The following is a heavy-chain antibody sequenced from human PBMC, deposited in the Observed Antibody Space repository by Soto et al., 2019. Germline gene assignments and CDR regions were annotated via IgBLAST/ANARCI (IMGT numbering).Heavy chain of an antibody. Sequence: NPSETLSLTCTVSGGSISSYYWSWIRQPPGKGLEWIGYVYYSGSTNYNPSLKSRVTISVDTSKNQFSLKLSSVTAADTAVYYCARDRVEITGTYDHWGQGTLVTVSS. J-gene: IGHJ4*02. D-gene: IGHD2-8*02. CDR3: ARDRVEITGTYDH. CDR1: GGSISSYY. V-gene: IGHV4-59*01. CDR2: VYYSGST.